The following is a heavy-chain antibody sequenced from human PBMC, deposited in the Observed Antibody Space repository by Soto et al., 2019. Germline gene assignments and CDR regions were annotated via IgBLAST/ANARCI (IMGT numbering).Heavy chain of an antibody. CDR2: IIPILGIA. Sequence: SVKVSSKASGGTFSSYTISWVRQSPGQGLEWMGRIIPILGIANYAQKFQGRVTITADKSTSTAYMELSSLRSEDTAVYYCARDVGGYCSSTACYPTSLSVHYFDFWGQGTPVTV. V-gene: IGHV1-69*04. D-gene: IGHD2-2*01. CDR1: GGTFSSYT. CDR3: ARDVGGYCSSTACYPTSLSVHYFDF. J-gene: IGHJ4*02.